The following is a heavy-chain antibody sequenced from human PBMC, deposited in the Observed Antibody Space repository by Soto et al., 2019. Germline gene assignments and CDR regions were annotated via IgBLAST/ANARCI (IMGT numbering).Heavy chain of an antibody. J-gene: IGHJ5*02. Sequence: SETRSLTCTVSGGAVGSGNHFWNWIRQPRGKGLEWIGGICYSGSTNYNPSLKSRVTISVDTSKNQFSLKLSSVTAADTAVYYSARDLLSQKDIGRGYIYVGQGRFAPPGQGPPVTGS. CDR3: ARDLLSQKDIGRGYIYVGQGRFAP. CDR1: GGAVGSGNHF. D-gene: IGHD5-18*01. V-gene: IGHV4-61*01. CDR2: ICYSGST.